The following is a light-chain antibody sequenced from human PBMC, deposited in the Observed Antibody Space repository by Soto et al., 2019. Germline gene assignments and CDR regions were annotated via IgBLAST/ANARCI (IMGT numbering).Light chain of an antibody. CDR1: SANVGTYQA. J-gene: IGLJ1*01. CDR3: CSYASSSTYV. Sequence: QSVLTQPASVSGSPGQSVTISCTGTSANVGTYQAISWYQQHPGKAPKLIIYEVSQRPSGVSNHFSGSKSGNTASLTISGLQAEDEADYYCCSYASSSTYVFXTGTKVTVL. CDR2: EVS. V-gene: IGLV2-23*02.